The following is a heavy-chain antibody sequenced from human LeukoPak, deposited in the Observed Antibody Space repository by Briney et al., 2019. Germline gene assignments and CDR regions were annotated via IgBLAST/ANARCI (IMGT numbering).Heavy chain of an antibody. CDR1: GGSISSSSYY. D-gene: IGHD6-19*01. CDR2: IYYSGST. J-gene: IGHJ6*02. CDR3: ARGYSSGSKYYYYYYGMDV. V-gene: IGHV4-39*01. Sequence: SETLSLTCTVSGGSISSSSYYWAWIRQPPGKGLEWIGSIYYSGSTYYNPSLKSRVTISVDTSKNQFSLKLSSVTAADTAVYYCARGYSSGSKYYYYYYGMDVWGQGTTVTVSS.